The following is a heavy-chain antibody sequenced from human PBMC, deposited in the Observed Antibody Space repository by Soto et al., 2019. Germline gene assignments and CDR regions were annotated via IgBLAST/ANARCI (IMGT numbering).Heavy chain of an antibody. D-gene: IGHD3-22*01. CDR3: ARHKGTMIVVVMFDY. J-gene: IGHJ4*02. CDR1: GGSISSSGYY. V-gene: IGHV4-39*01. CDR2: IYYSGST. Sequence: PSETLSLTCTVSGGSISSSGYYWGWIRQPPGKGLEWIGSIYYSGSTYYNPSLRSRVTISVDTSKNQFSLKLSSVTAADTAVYYCARHKGTMIVVVMFDYWGQGTLVTVSS.